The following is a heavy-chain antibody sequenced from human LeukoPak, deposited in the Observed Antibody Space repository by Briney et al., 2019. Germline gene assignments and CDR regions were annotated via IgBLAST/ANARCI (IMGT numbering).Heavy chain of an antibody. Sequence: GGSLRLSCTVSGFTVSSNSMSWVRQAPGKGLEWVSSISGSGDSTYYADSVKGRFTISRDNSKNTLYLQMNSLRVEDTAVYYCAIGPGGLFHYWGQGTLVTVSS. V-gene: IGHV3-23*01. CDR2: ISGSGDST. CDR3: AIGPGGLFHY. CDR1: GFTVSSNS. D-gene: IGHD4-23*01. J-gene: IGHJ4*02.